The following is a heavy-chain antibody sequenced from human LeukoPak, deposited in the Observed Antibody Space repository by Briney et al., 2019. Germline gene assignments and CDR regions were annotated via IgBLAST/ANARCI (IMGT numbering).Heavy chain of an antibody. J-gene: IGHJ3*02. V-gene: IGHV3-23*01. D-gene: IGHD3-10*01. CDR1: GFTFSSYA. Sequence: GSLSLSCAASGFTFSSYAMSWVRPAPGKGREWVSAIIGSGGSTYYADSVKGRFTISRDNSKNTLYLQMNSLRAEDTAVYYCAKVSPLWFGAEGAFDIWGQGTMVTVSS. CDR3: AKVSPLWFGAEGAFDI. CDR2: IIGSGGST.